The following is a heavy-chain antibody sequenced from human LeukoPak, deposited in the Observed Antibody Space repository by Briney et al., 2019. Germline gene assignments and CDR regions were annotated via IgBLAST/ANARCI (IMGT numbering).Heavy chain of an antibody. CDR1: GFTFSRFG. CDR3: AQKGGTDY. Sequence: GGSLRLSCAASGFTFSRFGMNWVRQAPGKGLEWVSYISSTGSPIYYADSVKGRFTISRDNAKNSLYLQMNSLRDDDTAVYYCAQKGGTDYWGQGTLVTVSS. CDR2: ISSTGSPI. J-gene: IGHJ4*02. V-gene: IGHV3-48*02. D-gene: IGHD2-15*01.